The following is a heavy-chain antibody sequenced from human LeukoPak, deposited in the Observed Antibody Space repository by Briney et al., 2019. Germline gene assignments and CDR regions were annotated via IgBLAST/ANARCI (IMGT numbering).Heavy chain of an antibody. D-gene: IGHD3-22*01. CDR2: IIPIFGTA. CDR3: ARIYYDSSGYPLDY. Sequence: SVKVSCKASGGTFSSYAISWVRQAPGQGREWMGGIIPIFGTANYAQKFQGRVTITTDESTSTAYMELSSLRPEDTAVYYCARIYYDSSGYPLDYWGQGTLVTVSS. V-gene: IGHV1-69*05. J-gene: IGHJ4*02. CDR1: GGTFSSYA.